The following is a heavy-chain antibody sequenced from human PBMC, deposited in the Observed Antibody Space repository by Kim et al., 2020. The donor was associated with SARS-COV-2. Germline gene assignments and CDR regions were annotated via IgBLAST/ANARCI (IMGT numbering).Heavy chain of an antibody. Sequence: SETLSLTCTVSGGSISSSSYYWGWIRQPPGKGLEWIGSIYYSGSTYYNPSLKSRVTISVDTSKNQFSLKLSSVTAADTAVYYCARRSAQKPCPFDYWGQGTLVTVSS. CDR3: ARRSAQKPCPFDY. CDR1: GGSISSSSYY. V-gene: IGHV4-39*07. J-gene: IGHJ4*02. CDR2: IYYSGST.